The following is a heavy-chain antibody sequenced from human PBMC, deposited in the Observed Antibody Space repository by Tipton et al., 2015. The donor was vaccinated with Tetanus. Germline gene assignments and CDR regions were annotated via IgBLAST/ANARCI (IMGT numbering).Heavy chain of an antibody. CDR1: GGSISTSY. D-gene: IGHD2-15*01. CDR3: ARGVIDSGKYMDV. Sequence: TLSLTCTVSGGSISTSYWTWIRQSPGKGLEWIGYISNLGRTNYNPSLRSRLTISVDTSKNQFSLKLASMTAADAAVYYCARGVIDSGKYMDVWDKGTTVIVS. J-gene: IGHJ6*03. CDR2: ISNLGRT. V-gene: IGHV4-59*01.